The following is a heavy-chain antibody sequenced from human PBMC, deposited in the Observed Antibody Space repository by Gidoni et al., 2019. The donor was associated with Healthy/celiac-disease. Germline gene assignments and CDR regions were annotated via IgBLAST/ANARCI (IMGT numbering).Heavy chain of an antibody. D-gene: IGHD3-3*01. J-gene: IGHJ4*02. Sequence: EVQLVASGGGWVQPGGSLRLSCAASGFPFSSYWMRWVRHAPGKGLEWVAKIKQEGSEKDYVDSVKSRFTISRDNAKNSLYLQMNSLGAEDTAVYYCARDHGDFWSGYYTVYWGQGTLVTVSS. V-gene: IGHV3-7*01. CDR1: GFPFSSYW. CDR2: IKQEGSEK. CDR3: ARDHGDFWSGYYTVY.